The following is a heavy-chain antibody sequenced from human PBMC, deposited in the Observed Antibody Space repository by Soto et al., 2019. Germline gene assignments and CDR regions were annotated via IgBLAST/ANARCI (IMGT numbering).Heavy chain of an antibody. D-gene: IGHD5-12*01. Sequence: PSETLSLTCTVSGGSLSSSSYYWGWIRQPPGKGLEWIGSIYYSGSTYYNPSLKSRVTISVDTSKNQFSLKLSSVTAADTAVYYCARSSGYDPIFHYWGQGTLVTVSS. CDR3: ARSSGYDPIFHY. CDR1: GGSLSSSSYY. CDR2: IYYSGST. V-gene: IGHV4-39*01. J-gene: IGHJ4*02.